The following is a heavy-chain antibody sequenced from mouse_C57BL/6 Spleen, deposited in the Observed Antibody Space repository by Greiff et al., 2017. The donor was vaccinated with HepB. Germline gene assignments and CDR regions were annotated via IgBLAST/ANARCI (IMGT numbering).Heavy chain of an antibody. Sequence: EVQRVESGGGLVKPGGSLKLSCAASGFTFSDYGMHWVRQAPEKGLEWVAYISSGSSTIYYADTVKGRFTISRDNAKNTLFLQMTSLRSEDTAMYYCARIYYDYDGGGYAMDYWGQGTSVTVSS. CDR3: ARIYYDYDGGGYAMDY. D-gene: IGHD2-4*01. CDR2: ISSGSSTI. CDR1: GFTFSDYG. V-gene: IGHV5-17*01. J-gene: IGHJ4*01.